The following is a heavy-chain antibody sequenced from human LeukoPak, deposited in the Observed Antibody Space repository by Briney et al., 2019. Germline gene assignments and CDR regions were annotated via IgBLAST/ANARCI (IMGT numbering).Heavy chain of an antibody. J-gene: IGHJ4*02. CDR3: AGLYSGYDYVGY. D-gene: IGHD5-12*01. V-gene: IGHV4-59*01. CDR1: GGSISSYY. CDR2: IYYSGST. Sequence: PSETLSLTCTVSGGSISSYYWSWIRQPPGKGLEWIGYIYYSGSTNYNPSLKSRVTISVDTSKNQFSLKLSSVTAADTAVYYCAGLYSGYDYVGYWGQGTLVTVSS.